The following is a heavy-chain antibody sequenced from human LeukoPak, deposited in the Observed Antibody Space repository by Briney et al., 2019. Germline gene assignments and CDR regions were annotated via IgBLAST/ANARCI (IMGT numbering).Heavy chain of an antibody. CDR2: IVGDSTDT. CDR1: GFTFTSSS. Sequence: SVKVSCTASGFTFTSSSIQWIRQARGQRLEWIGWIVGDSTDTYYAQRFQERVTIARDMSTSTAYLELSSLRSEDTAVYYCAADPDTTMAFDCWGQGTLVTVSS. J-gene: IGHJ4*02. D-gene: IGHD5-18*01. V-gene: IGHV1-58*02. CDR3: AADPDTTMAFDC.